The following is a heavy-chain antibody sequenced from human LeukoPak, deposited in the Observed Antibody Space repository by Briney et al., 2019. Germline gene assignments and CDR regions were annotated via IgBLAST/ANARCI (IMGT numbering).Heavy chain of an antibody. D-gene: IGHD6-13*01. CDR1: GFIFSSYP. Sequence: GGSLRLSCSTSGFIFSSYPMHWVRGPPGKGLEDVLGITSNGDSTNYADPVKGRFTISRDNSKNTLSLHMSSLRAEDTAVYYCVKDQGEYSSSWYYFDKWGQGTLVTVYS. CDR2: ITSNGDST. CDR3: VKDQGEYSSSWYYFDK. J-gene: IGHJ4*02. V-gene: IGHV3-64D*06.